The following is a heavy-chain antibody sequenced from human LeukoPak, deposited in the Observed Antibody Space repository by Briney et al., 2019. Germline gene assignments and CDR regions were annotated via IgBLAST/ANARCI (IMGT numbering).Heavy chain of an antibody. J-gene: IGHJ4*02. Sequence: GGSLRLSCAASGFTFSSYGMHWVRQAPGKGLEWVAVISYDGSNKYYADSVKGRLTISRDNSKNTLYLQMNSLRAEDTAVYYCAKLISGGGSVPSDYWGQGTLVTVSS. D-gene: IGHD2-8*02. CDR3: AKLISGGGSVPSDY. CDR1: GFTFSSYG. V-gene: IGHV3-30*18. CDR2: ISYDGSNK.